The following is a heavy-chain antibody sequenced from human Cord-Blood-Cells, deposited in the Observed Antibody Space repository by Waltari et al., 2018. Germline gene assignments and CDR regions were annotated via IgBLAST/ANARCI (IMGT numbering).Heavy chain of an antibody. CDR2: INHSGST. CDR3: ARLRKRSWYFDL. Sequence: QVQLQQWGAGLLKPSETLSLPCAVYGGSFTGYYLRWIRQPPGKGLEWIGEINHSGSTNYNPSLKSRVTISVDTSKNQFSLKLSSVTAADTAVYYCARLRKRSWYFDLWGRGTLVTVSS. V-gene: IGHV4-34*01. J-gene: IGHJ2*01. CDR1: GGSFTGYY.